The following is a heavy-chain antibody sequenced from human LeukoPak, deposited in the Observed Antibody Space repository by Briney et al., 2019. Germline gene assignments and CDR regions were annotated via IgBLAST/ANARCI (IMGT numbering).Heavy chain of an antibody. D-gene: IGHD6-13*01. CDR2: ISTDGTST. Sequence: GGSLRLSCAASGFTFSRYWMHWVRQAPGKGLVWVSRISTDGTSTTYADSVKGRFTVSRDNAKNTLYLQMNSLRAEDTAVYYCARERWGIAAAGTYFQHWGQGTLVTVSS. CDR3: ARERWGIAAAGTYFQH. J-gene: IGHJ1*01. CDR1: GFTFSRYW. V-gene: IGHV3-74*01.